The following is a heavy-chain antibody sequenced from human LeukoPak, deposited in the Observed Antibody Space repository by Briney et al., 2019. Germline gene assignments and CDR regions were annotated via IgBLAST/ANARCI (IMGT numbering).Heavy chain of an antibody. CDR1: GLSISNYY. J-gene: IGHJ4*02. CDR2: IYYSGST. Sequence: SETLSLTCTVSGLSISNYYWSWIRQPPGKGLEWIGYIYYSGSTNYNPSLQSRATISVDPSKSQFSLRLSSVTAADTAVYYCARDYFGSGFFDYWGQGILVTVSS. CDR3: ARDYFGSGFFDY. D-gene: IGHD3-10*01. V-gene: IGHV4-59*01.